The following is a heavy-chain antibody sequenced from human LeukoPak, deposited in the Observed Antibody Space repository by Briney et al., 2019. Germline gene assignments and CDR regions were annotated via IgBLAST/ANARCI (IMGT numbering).Heavy chain of an antibody. CDR3: AKAAGSYSCFDS. CDR1: GITFSSYA. D-gene: IGHD3-10*01. J-gene: IGHJ4*02. Sequence: SGGTPRHSCAASGITFSSYAMRWVRHAPGKALDGVSGISASGGSTYYADSVKGRFTISRDNAKSMLYLQMKSLRAEDTAVYFCAKAAGSYSCFDSWAREPWSPSPQ. CDR2: ISASGGST. V-gene: IGHV3-23*01.